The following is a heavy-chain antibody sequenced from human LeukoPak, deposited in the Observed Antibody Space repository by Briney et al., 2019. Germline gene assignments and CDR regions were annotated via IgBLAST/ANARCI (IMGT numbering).Heavy chain of an antibody. D-gene: IGHD1-26*01. Sequence: GGSLRLSCAASGFTVSSYWMSWVRQAPGKGLEWVANMKQDGSEIYYVGSVRGRFTISRDNAKNSLYLQMNSLRAEDTAVYYCARRGSYSLFDYWGPGTLVTVSS. CDR3: ARRGSYSLFDY. J-gene: IGHJ4*02. V-gene: IGHV3-7*01. CDR2: MKQDGSEI. CDR1: GFTVSSYW.